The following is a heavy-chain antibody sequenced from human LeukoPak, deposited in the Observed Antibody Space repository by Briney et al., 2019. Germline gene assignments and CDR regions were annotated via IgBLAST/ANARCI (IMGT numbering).Heavy chain of an antibody. Sequence: ASVTVSCKTSGYPFTTYEINWVRQAAGQGLEWMGWVHPDTGYADYAQKFQGRVTMTSDTSISTAYMELSSLRSDDTAVYFCARGPRNDPWGQGTLVTVSS. CDR1: GYPFTTYE. J-gene: IGHJ5*02. CDR2: VHPDTGYA. V-gene: IGHV1-8*01. CDR3: ARGPRNDP. D-gene: IGHD1-14*01.